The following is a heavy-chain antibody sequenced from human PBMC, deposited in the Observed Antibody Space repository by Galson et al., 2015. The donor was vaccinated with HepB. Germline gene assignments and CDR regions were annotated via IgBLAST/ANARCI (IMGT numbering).Heavy chain of an antibody. V-gene: IGHV3-66*01. Sequence: SLRLSCAASGFTVSSNYMSWVRQAPGKGLEWVSVIYSGGSTYYADSVKGRFTISRDNSKNTLYLQMNSLRAEDTAVYYCARAESPLLSGYYGMDVWGQGTTVTVSS. D-gene: IGHD2-15*01. J-gene: IGHJ6*02. CDR2: IYSGGST. CDR1: GFTVSSNY. CDR3: ARAESPLLSGYYGMDV.